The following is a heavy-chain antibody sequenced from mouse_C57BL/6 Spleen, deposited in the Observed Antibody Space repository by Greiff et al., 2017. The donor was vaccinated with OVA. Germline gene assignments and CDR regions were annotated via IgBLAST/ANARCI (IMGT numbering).Heavy chain of an antibody. CDR1: GYTFTSYW. V-gene: IGHV1-69*01. CDR3: ARGDYYGTSAWFAY. Sequence: VQLQQSGAELVMPGASVKLSCKASGYTFTSYWMHWVKQRPGQGLEWIGEIDPSDSYTNYNQKFKGKSTLTVDKSSSTAYMQLSSLTSEDSAVYYCARGDYYGTSAWFAYWGQGTLVTVSA. J-gene: IGHJ3*01. CDR2: IDPSDSYT. D-gene: IGHD1-1*01.